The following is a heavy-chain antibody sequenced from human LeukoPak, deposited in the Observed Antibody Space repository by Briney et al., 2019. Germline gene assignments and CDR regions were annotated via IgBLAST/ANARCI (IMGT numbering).Heavy chain of an antibody. Sequence: SETLSLTCAAYGGSFSGYYWSWLRQPPGKGLEWIGSIYYSGSTYYNPSLKSRVTISVDTSKNQFSLKLSSVTAADTAVYYCARVSSSMVRGVIIFDYWGQGTLATVSS. CDR1: GGSFSGYY. J-gene: IGHJ4*02. CDR3: ARVSSSMVRGVIIFDY. CDR2: IYYSGST. D-gene: IGHD3-10*01. V-gene: IGHV4-34*01.